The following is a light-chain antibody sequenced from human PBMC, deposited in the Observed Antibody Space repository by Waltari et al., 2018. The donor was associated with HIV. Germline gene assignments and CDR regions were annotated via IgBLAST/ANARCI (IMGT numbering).Light chain of an antibody. CDR2: EVK. Sequence: QSALTQSASVSASPGQSITISCTGSSSANRSYKLVHWFQQHPGKAPSLLIYEVKNRPEGVSPRFSGSKSGNTASLTISGLQAADEADYHCCAYAGFSTYLFGPGTKVTVL. CDR3: CAYAGFSTYL. J-gene: IGLJ1*01. CDR1: SSANRSYKL. V-gene: IGLV2-23*02.